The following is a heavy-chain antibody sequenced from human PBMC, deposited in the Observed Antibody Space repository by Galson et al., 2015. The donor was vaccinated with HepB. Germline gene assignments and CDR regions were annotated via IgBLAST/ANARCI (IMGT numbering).Heavy chain of an antibody. CDR1: GYTLTNYH. V-gene: IGHV1-46*01. J-gene: IGHJ4*02. Sequence: SVKVSCKASGYTLTNYHFHWVRQAPGQGPEWMGKIFAGGGSTRHAERFQGRVTLTRDSSTSTIYMEVSSLRSDDTAVYYCARETPDTYYFDYWGQGTLVTVSS. CDR2: IFAGGGST. CDR3: ARETPDTYYFDY. D-gene: IGHD2-15*01.